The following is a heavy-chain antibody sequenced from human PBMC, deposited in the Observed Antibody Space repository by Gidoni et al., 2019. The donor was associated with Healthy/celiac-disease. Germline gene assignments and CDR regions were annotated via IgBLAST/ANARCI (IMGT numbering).Heavy chain of an antibody. CDR2: INTDGSST. CDR3: ARGSTVTFNY. CDR1: GFTFSSYW. V-gene: IGHV3-74*01. Sequence: EVQLVESGGGLVQPGGSLRLSCAVSGFTFSSYWMHWVRQAPGKGLVWVSRINTDGSSTSYADSGKGRFTISRDNAKNTLYMQMNSLRAEDTAVYYCARGSTVTFNYWGQGTLVTVSS. D-gene: IGHD4-17*01. J-gene: IGHJ4*02.